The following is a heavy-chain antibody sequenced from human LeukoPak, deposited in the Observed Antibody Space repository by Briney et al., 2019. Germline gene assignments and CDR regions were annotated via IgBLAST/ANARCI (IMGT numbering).Heavy chain of an antibody. J-gene: IGHJ6*03. V-gene: IGHV1-8*03. CDR2: MNPKRGDT. CDR3: ARGRYMDV. Sequence: ASVKVSCKASGYIFIDYEINWVRQATGQGLEWMGWMNPKRGDTGYEQKFQGRVTITRDPSISTVYMELSSLRSEDTALYYCARGRYMDVWGKGTTVTVSS. CDR1: GYIFIDYE.